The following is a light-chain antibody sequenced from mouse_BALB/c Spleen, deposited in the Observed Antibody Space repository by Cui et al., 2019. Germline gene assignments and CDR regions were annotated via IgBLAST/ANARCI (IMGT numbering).Light chain of an antibody. CDR1: SSVSSSY. J-gene: IGKJ1*01. CDR2: STS. V-gene: IGKV4-74*01. Sequence: IVLTPSPAIMSASLGERVTMTCTASSSVSSSYLHWYQQKPGSSPKLWIYSTSNLASGVPARFSGSGSGTSYSLTISSMEAEDAATYYCHQYHRSPRTFGGGTKLEIK. CDR3: HQYHRSPRT.